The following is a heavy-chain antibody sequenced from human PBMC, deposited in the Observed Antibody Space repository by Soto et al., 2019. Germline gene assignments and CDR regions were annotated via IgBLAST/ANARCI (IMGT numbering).Heavy chain of an antibody. V-gene: IGHV5-10-1*01. Sequence: GESLKISCKGSGYSFTSYWISWVRQMPGKGLEWMGRIDPSDSYTNYSPSFQGHVTISADKSISTAYLQWSSLKASDTAMYYCARLPALEGYDILTGNAFDIWGQGTMVTVSS. D-gene: IGHD3-9*01. CDR2: IDPSDSYT. CDR3: ARLPALEGYDILTGNAFDI. J-gene: IGHJ3*02. CDR1: GYSFTSYW.